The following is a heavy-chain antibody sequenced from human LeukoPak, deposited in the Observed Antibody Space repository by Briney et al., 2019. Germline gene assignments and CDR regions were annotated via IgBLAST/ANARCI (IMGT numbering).Heavy chain of an antibody. Sequence: SETLSLTCTVSGGSISSYYWSWIRQPAGKGLEWIGRIYTSGSTNYNPSLKSRVTMSVDTSKNQFSLKLSSVTAADTAVYYCARGMDSSGYYALDYWGQGTLVAVSS. V-gene: IGHV4-4*07. J-gene: IGHJ4*02. CDR3: ARGMDSSGYYALDY. CDR1: GGSISSYY. CDR2: IYTSGST. D-gene: IGHD3-22*01.